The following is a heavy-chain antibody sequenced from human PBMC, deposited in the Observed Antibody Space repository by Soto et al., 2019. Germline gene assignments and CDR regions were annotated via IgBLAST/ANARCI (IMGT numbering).Heavy chain of an antibody. V-gene: IGHV4-61*01. D-gene: IGHD2-2*01. Sequence: SETLSLTCTVSGGSISSNNYYWGWIRQPPGKGLEWIGYIYYSGSTNYNPSLKSRVTISVDTSKNQFSLKLSSVTAADTAVYYCARDQNSHCSSTSCYGVGYYGMDVWGQGTTVTVSS. CDR2: IYYSGST. J-gene: IGHJ6*02. CDR3: ARDQNSHCSSTSCYGVGYYGMDV. CDR1: GGSISSNNYY.